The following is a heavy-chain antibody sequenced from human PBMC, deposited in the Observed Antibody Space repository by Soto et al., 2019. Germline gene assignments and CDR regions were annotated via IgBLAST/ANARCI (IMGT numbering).Heavy chain of an antibody. Sequence: QVQLQESGPGLVKPSQTLSLTCSVSGGSISSDGYYWTWIRHHPGEGLEWIGNIYYTGSTYYSPSLKSRLTMSVDTSENQFSLKLSSVTAADTAVYYCARSYYFDKSGCDYWGQGAPVTVSS. CDR1: GGSISSDGYY. V-gene: IGHV4-31*03. CDR3: ARSYYFDKSGCDY. D-gene: IGHD3-22*01. J-gene: IGHJ4*02. CDR2: IYYTGST.